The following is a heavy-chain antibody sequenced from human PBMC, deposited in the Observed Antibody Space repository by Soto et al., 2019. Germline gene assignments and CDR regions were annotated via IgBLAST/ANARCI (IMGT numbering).Heavy chain of an antibody. CDR1: GFTFSSYW. CDR3: ATFSKGFDP. Sequence: GGSLRLSCAGSGFTFSSYWMSWVRQAPGKGLEWVANIKQDGSEKYYVDSVKGRFTISRDNAKNSLYLQMNSLRAEDTAVYYCATFSKGFDPWGQGTLVTVSS. J-gene: IGHJ5*02. CDR2: IKQDGSEK. V-gene: IGHV3-7*02.